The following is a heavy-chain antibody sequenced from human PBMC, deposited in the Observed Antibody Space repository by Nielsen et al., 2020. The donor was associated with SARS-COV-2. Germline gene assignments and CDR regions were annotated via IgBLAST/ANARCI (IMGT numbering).Heavy chain of an antibody. J-gene: IGHJ3*02. CDR3: AKQYSDNYYDAFDI. CDR2: ISGSGGST. Sequence: GESLKISCAASGFTFSSYAMRWVRQAPGKGLEWVSAISGSGGSTYYADSVKGRFTISRDNSKSTLFLQMNSLRAEDTAVYYCAKQYSDNYYDAFDIWGQGTMVTVSS. V-gene: IGHV3-23*01. CDR1: GFTFSSYA. D-gene: IGHD5-12*01.